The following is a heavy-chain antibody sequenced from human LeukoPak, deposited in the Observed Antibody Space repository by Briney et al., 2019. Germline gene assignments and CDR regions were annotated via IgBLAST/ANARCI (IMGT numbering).Heavy chain of an antibody. CDR1: GFTFDDYA. D-gene: IGHD4-17*01. V-gene: IGHV3-21*01. CDR2: ISSSSSYI. J-gene: IGHJ1*01. CDR3: ARGGDYGEH. Sequence: GGSLRLSCAASGFTFDDYAMHWVRQAPGKGLEWVSSISSSSSYIYYADSVKGRFTISRDNAKNSLYLQMNSLRAEDTAVYYCARGGDYGEHWGQGTLVTVSS.